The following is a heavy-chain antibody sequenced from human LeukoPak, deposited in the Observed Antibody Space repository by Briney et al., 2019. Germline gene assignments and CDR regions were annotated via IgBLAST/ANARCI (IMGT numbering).Heavy chain of an antibody. Sequence: GGSLTLSCAASGFTFSSYWMHWVRHAPGKALVWVSRINSDGSSTSYADSVKGRFTIPRDNAKNTLYLQMNSLRAEDTAVYYCARIDYDFWSGYSGPDYWGQGTLVTVSA. V-gene: IGHV3-74*01. D-gene: IGHD3-3*01. CDR3: ARIDYDFWSGYSGPDY. CDR2: INSDGSST. CDR1: GFTFSSYW. J-gene: IGHJ4*02.